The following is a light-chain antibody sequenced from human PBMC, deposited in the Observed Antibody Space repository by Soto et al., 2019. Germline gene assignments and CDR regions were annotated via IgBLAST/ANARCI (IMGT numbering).Light chain of an antibody. CDR2: GAS. J-gene: IGKJ1*01. V-gene: IGKV3-15*01. CDR1: QSVSNN. Sequence: EIVMTQPPATLSVSPGERATLSCRASQSVSNNLAWYQQKPGQAPRPLIYGASTRATGIPARFSGSGSGTEFTLTISSLQSEDFAVYYCQQYNNWPPERTFGQGTKVDIK. CDR3: QQYNNWPPERT.